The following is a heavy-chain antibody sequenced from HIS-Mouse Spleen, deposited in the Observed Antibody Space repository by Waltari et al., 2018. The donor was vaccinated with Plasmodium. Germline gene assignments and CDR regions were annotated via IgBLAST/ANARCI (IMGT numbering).Heavy chain of an antibody. CDR2: INPNSGGT. V-gene: IGHV1-2*02. CDR1: GYTFTGYS. D-gene: IGHD6-13*01. CDR3: ARDLAAAGHFDY. J-gene: IGHJ4*02. Sequence: QVQLVQSGAEVKKPGASVKVSCKASGYTFTGYSMHLVRQAPGPGLEWMGWINPNSGGTNYAQKFQGRVTMTRDTSISTAYMELSRLRSDDTAVYYCARDLAAAGHFDYWGQGTLVTVSS.